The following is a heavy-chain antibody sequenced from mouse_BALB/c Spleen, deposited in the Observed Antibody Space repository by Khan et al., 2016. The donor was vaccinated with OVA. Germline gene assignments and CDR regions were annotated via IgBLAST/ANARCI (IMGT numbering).Heavy chain of an antibody. CDR3: VNHGSSSAWFTY. V-gene: IGHV1-4*01. D-gene: IGHD1-1*01. Sequence: VQLQQSGAELARPGASVKMSCKASGYTFTSYWMHWVKQRPGQGLEWIGYINPSTDYTYYNQNFKDKATLTADKSSNTAYMQLTSLTSEDSAVYYCVNHGSSSAWFTYWGQGTLGTVSA. CDR1: GYTFTSYW. J-gene: IGHJ3*01. CDR2: INPSTDYT.